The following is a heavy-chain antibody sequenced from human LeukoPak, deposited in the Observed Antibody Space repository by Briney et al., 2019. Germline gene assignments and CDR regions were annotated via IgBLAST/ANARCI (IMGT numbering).Heavy chain of an antibody. D-gene: IGHD6-19*01. Sequence: INPNSGGTNYAQKFQGRVTMTRDTSISTAYMELSRLRSDDTAVYYCARVKSSSGWPYYFDYWGQGTLVTVSS. J-gene: IGHJ4*02. V-gene: IGHV1-2*02. CDR3: ARVKSSSGWPYYFDY. CDR2: INPNSGGT.